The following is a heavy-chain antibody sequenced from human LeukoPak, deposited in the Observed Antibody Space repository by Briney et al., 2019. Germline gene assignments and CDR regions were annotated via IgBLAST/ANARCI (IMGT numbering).Heavy chain of an antibody. D-gene: IGHD3-10*01. CDR1: GFTFSSYE. CDR3: ARRMVRGEGSWV. J-gene: IGHJ4*02. Sequence: GGSLRLSCAASGFTFSSYEMNWVRQAPGKGLEWVSYISSSGSTIYYADSVKGRFTISRDNAKNSLYLQMNSLRAEDTAVHYCARRMVRGEGSWVWGQGTLVTVSS. V-gene: IGHV3-48*03. CDR2: ISSSGSTI.